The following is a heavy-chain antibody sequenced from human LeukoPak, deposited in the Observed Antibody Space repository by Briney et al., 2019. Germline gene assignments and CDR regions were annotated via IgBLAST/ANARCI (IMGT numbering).Heavy chain of an antibody. V-gene: IGHV1-69*01. CDR3: ARGGVQLERFDY. D-gene: IGHD1-1*01. CDR2: IIPIFGTA. CDR1: GGTFSSYA. Sequence: SVKVSCKASGGTFSSYAISWVRQAPGQGLEWMGGIIPIFGTANYAQKFQGRVTVTADESTGTAYIDLSSLRSEDTALYYCARGGVQLERFDYWGEGTLVTVSS. J-gene: IGHJ4*02.